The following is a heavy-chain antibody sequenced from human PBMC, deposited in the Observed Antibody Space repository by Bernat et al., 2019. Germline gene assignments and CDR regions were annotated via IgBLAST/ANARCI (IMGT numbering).Heavy chain of an antibody. Sequence: QLQLQESGPGLVKPSETLSLTSSVSGDAITSGSYFWGWIRQPPGKGLGLIGSIYYIGNAYYNPSLQSRSTISIDTSNEQFSLKLNSVTAADTAVYYCARHGSIVVVPTIAAFDYWGQGNLVTVSA. CDR3: ARHGSIVVVPTIAAFDY. CDR1: GDAITSGSYF. CDR2: IYYIGNA. V-gene: IGHV4-39*01. D-gene: IGHD2-2*01. J-gene: IGHJ4*02.